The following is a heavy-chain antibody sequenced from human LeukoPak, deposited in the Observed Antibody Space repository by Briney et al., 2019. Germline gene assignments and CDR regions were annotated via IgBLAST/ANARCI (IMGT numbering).Heavy chain of an antibody. CDR3: AREILGGFNPGAY. V-gene: IGHV4-4*02. Sequence: SETLSLTCTVSLDSTTSNFWSWVRQPPGKGLEWIGEIHKSGSPNYNPSLQSRVTISIDRSRNQIVLELSSVTAADTAFYYCAREILGGFNPGAYWGQGTLVTVSS. D-gene: IGHD1-14*01. CDR1: LDSTTSNF. CDR2: IHKSGSP. J-gene: IGHJ4*02.